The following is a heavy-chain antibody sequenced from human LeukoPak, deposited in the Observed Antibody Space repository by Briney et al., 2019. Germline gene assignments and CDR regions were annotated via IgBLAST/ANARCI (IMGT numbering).Heavy chain of an antibody. CDR2: ISGSGGST. J-gene: IGHJ4*02. D-gene: IGHD5-24*01. CDR3: AKGGDGYNSESYYFDY. V-gene: IGHV3-23*01. CDR1: GFTFSSYA. Sequence: GGSLRLSCAASGFTFSSYAMSWVRQAPGKGLEWVSAISGSGGSTYYADSVRGRFTISRDNSKNTLYLQMNSLSAEDTAVYYCAKGGDGYNSESYYFDYWGQGTLVTVSS.